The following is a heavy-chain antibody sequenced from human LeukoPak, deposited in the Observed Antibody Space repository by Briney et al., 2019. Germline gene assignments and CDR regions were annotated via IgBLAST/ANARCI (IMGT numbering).Heavy chain of an antibody. V-gene: IGHV3-9*01. CDR1: GFIFDDYG. Sequence: GGSLRLSCAASGFIFDDYGMHWVRQAPGKGPEWVSGISWNSGSIDYADSVKGRFTISRDNAKNSLYLQMNSLRAEDTAVYYCARRDLGYSGYEDWGQGTLVTVSS. CDR2: ISWNSGSI. CDR3: ARRDLGYSGYED. J-gene: IGHJ4*02. D-gene: IGHD5-12*01.